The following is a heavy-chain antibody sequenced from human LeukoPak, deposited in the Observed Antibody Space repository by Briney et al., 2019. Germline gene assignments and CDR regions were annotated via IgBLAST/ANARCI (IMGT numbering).Heavy chain of an antibody. CDR1: GYTFTSYD. CDR3: ARGRPYYYDSSGYYPFGY. CDR2: MNPNSGNT. J-gene: IGHJ4*02. Sequence: ASVKVSCEASGYTFTSYDINWVRQATGQGLEWMGWMNPNSGNTGYAQKFQGRVTMTRNTSISTAYMELSSLRSEDTAVYYCARGRPYYYDSSGYYPFGYWGQGTLVTVSS. D-gene: IGHD3-22*01. V-gene: IGHV1-8*01.